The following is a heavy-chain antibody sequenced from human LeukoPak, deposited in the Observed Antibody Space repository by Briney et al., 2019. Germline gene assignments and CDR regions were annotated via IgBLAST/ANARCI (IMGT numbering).Heavy chain of an antibody. CDR3: ARDGASMVVAATERFTWFDP. CDR1: GFTFSSYA. J-gene: IGHJ5*02. V-gene: IGHV3-30-3*01. Sequence: PGGSLRLSCAASGFTFSSYAMHWVRLAPGKGLEWVAVISYDGSNKYYADSVKGRFTISRDNSKNTLYLQMNSLRAEDTAVYYCARDGASMVVAATERFTWFDPWGQGTLVTVSS. CDR2: ISYDGSNK. D-gene: IGHD2-15*01.